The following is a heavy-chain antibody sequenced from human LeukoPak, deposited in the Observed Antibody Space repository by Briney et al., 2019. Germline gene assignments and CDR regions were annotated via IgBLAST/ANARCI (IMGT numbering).Heavy chain of an antibody. CDR3: ARDAGWGYYDL. D-gene: IGHD1-26*01. J-gene: IGHJ4*02. CDR2: IDKHGNGK. V-gene: IGHV3-7*01. CDR1: GFTFSTSW. Sequence: GGSLRLSCVASGFTFSTSWVTWVRQAPGTGLEWVANIDKHGNGKYYVDSVKGRFAISRDYASDSVFLQMDSLRAEDTSVYYCARDAGWGYYDLWGQGTPVTVSS.